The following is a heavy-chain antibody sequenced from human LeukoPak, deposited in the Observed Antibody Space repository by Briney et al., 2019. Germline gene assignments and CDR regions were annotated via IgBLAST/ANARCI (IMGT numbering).Heavy chain of an antibody. V-gene: IGHV1-46*01. CDR3: ASLGEDILTGYSQIY. CDR2: INPSGGST. D-gene: IGHD3-9*01. Sequence: ASVKVSCKTSGYTFTNYNINWVRQAPGQGLEWMGIINPSGGSTSYAQKFQGRVTMTRDTSTSTVYMELSSLRSEDTAVYYCASLGEDILTGYSQIYWGQGTLVTVSS. CDR1: GYTFTNYN. J-gene: IGHJ4*02.